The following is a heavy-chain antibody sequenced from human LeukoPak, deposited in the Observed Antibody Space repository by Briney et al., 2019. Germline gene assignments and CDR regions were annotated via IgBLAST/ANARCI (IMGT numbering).Heavy chain of an antibody. V-gene: IGHV4-34*09. CDR1: GGSFSGYY. Sequence: SETLSLTCAVYGGSFSGYYWSWIRQPPGTGLEWIGNIYYSGSTYSNPSLKSRVTISVDTSENQFSLKLTSVTAADTAVYYCARSFYYDSSTYILDSWGQGTLVTVSS. CDR3: ARSFYYDSSTYILDS. D-gene: IGHD3-22*01. CDR2: IYYSGST. J-gene: IGHJ4*02.